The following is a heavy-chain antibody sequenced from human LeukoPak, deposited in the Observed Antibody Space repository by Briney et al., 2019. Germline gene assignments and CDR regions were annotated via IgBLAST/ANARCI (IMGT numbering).Heavy chain of an antibody. J-gene: IGHJ3*02. D-gene: IGHD3-3*01. CDR1: GGTFSSYA. CDR3: ARGVGPVLRFLEWLLYDAFDI. CDR2: TIPIFGTA. V-gene: IGHV1-69*01. Sequence: SVKVSCKASGGTFSSYAISWVRQAPGQGLEWMGGTIPIFGTANYAQKFQGRVTITADESTSTAYMELSSLRSEDTAVYYCARGVGPVLRFLEWLLYDAFDIWGQGTMVTVSS.